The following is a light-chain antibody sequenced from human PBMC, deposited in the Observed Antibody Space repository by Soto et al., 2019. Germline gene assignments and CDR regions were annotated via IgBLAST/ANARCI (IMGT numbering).Light chain of an antibody. CDR1: QSISVH. J-gene: IGKJ2*01. Sequence: DIQMTQSPSSLSASVGDTVTITCRSSQSISVHLNWYQQKPGKVPKLLIYAASYLQSGVPSRFSGSGSETDFALTISSLQPEDFATYYCQQSYITPATFGQGTKVEIK. V-gene: IGKV1-39*01. CDR2: AAS. CDR3: QQSYITPAT.